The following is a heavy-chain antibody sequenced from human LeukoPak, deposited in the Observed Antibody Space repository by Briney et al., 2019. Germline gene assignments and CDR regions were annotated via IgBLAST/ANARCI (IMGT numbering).Heavy chain of an antibody. V-gene: IGHV1-69*05. J-gene: IGHJ4*02. CDR1: GGTFSSYA. CDR3: ARDSSSWYSLLDY. CDR2: IIPIFGTA. D-gene: IGHD6-13*01. Sequence: ASVKVSCKASGGTFSSYAISWVRQAPGQGLEWMGRIIPIFGTANYAQKFQGRVTITTDESTSTAYMELSSLRSEDTAVYYCARDSSSWYSLLDYWGQGTLVTVSS.